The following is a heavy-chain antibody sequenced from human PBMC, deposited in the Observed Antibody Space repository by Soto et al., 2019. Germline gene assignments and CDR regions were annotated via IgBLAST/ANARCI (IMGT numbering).Heavy chain of an antibody. J-gene: IGHJ4*02. V-gene: IGHV3-23*01. CDR3: SRGHSNSDYYFDC. CDR2: MRSSGGDT. D-gene: IGHD3-9*01. CDR1: GFTFSLCA. Sequence: EVQVLESGGGLVQPGGSLRLSCAASGFTFSLCAMSWVRQAPGKGLEWVSSMRSSGGDTYYADSVRGRFTISRDDSKNTLYLQMNSLRVEDTALYYCSRGHSNSDYYFDCWGQGTLVTVSS.